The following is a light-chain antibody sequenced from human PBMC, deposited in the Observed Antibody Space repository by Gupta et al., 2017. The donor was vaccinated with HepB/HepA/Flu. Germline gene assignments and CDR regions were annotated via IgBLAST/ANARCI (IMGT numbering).Light chain of an antibody. CDR3: QQYVTSPPWT. V-gene: IGKV3-20*01. CDR1: QGISSNY. J-gene: IGKJ1*01. Sequence: DIVLTQSPGTLSLSPGERASLSCRASQGISSNYLAWYQQKVGQAPRLLIYGASSRATGIPDRFSGSGSGTDFTLTISRPEPEDFAVYYCQQYVTSPPWTFGQGTKVEIK. CDR2: GAS.